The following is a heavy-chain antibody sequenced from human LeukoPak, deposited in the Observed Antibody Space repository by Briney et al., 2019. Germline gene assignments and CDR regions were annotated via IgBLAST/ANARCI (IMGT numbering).Heavy chain of an antibody. CDR2: IRYDGGNK. CDR1: GFTFSSYG. D-gene: IGHD2-2*01. CDR3: AKVPYCSSTSCSAEYFQH. J-gene: IGHJ1*01. Sequence: GGSLRLSCAASGFTFSSYGMHWVRQAPGKGLEWVAFIRYDGGNKYYADSVKGRFTISRDNSKNTLYLQMNSLRAEDTAVYYCAKVPYCSSTSCSAEYFQHWGQGTLVTVSS. V-gene: IGHV3-30*02.